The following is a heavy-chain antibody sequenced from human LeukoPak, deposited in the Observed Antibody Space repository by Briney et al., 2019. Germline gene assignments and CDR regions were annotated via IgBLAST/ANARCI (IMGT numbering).Heavy chain of an antibody. V-gene: IGHV3-23*01. CDR3: ANSKSPYYYDSSGYYPFDY. Sequence: GGSLRLSCAASGFTFSSYAMSWVRQAPGKGLEWVSATSGSGGSTYYADSVEGRFTISRDNSKNTLYLQMNSLRAEDTAVYYCANSKSPYYYDSSGYYPFDYWGQGTLVTVSS. CDR2: TSGSGGST. D-gene: IGHD3-22*01. J-gene: IGHJ4*02. CDR1: GFTFSSYA.